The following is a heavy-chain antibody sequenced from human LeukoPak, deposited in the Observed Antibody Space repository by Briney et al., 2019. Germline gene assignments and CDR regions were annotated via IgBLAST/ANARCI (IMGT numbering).Heavy chain of an antibody. CDR2: MNPNSGNT. CDR3: ARKTRRYRNWFDP. J-gene: IGHJ5*02. V-gene: IGHV1-8*03. CDR1: GYTFTSYD. Sequence: ASVKVSCKASGYTFTSYDINWVRQAPGQGLEWMGWMNPNSGNTGYAQKFQGRVTITRNTSISTAYMELSSLRSEDTAVYYCARKTRRYRNWFDPWGQGTLVTVSS. D-gene: IGHD1-1*01.